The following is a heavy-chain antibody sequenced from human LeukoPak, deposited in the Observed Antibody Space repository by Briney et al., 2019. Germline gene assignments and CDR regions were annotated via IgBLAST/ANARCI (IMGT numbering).Heavy chain of an antibody. CDR2: ISGSGDT. D-gene: IGHD5-18*01. V-gene: IGHV3-23*01. Sequence: GGSLRLSCAVSGFTYSIYAMSWVRQAPGKGLEWVSTISGSGDTYYVDSVKGRFTISRDNSKNTLYLQMNSLRAEDTAVYYCAKEGGYNYGYLDYWGQGTLVTVSS. CDR1: GFTYSIYA. J-gene: IGHJ4*02. CDR3: AKEGGYNYGYLDY.